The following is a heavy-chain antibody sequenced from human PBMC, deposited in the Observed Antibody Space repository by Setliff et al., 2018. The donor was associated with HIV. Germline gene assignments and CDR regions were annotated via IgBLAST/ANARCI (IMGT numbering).Heavy chain of an antibody. Sequence: GGSLRLSCAASGFTFDDYAMHWVRQAPGKGLEWVSGISWNSGSIGYADSVKGRFSISRDNPKNTVYLQMNSLRAEDTALYYCAKIPHTGDSAYDVWGQGTMVTVSS. J-gene: IGHJ3*01. CDR3: AKIPHTGDSAYDV. CDR2: ISWNSGSI. D-gene: IGHD7-27*01. CDR1: GFTFDDYA. V-gene: IGHV3-9*01.